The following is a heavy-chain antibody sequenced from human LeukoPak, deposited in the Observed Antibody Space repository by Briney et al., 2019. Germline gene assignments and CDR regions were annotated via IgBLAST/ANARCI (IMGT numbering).Heavy chain of an antibody. Sequence: ASVKVSCKASGYTFTTYEINWVRQATGQGLEWMGWTNPNHTNTRYAQKFQGRITITGNISISTAYMELSSLRSEDTAVYYCARGLVGRTGIDYWGQGTLVTVSS. J-gene: IGHJ4*02. D-gene: IGHD1-26*01. CDR2: TNPNHTNT. CDR3: ARGLVGRTGIDY. V-gene: IGHV1-8*03. CDR1: GYTFTTYE.